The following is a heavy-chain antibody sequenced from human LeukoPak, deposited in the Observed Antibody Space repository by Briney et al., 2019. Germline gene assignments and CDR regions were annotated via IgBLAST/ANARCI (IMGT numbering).Heavy chain of an antibody. CDR1: GLTFSSYW. CDR2: INSDGSST. J-gene: IGHJ4*02. D-gene: IGHD5-12*01. Sequence: PGGSLRLSCVASGLTFSSYWMHWVRQAPGKGLVWVSRINSDGSSTSYADSVRGRFTISRDNAKNTLYLQVNSLRAEDTAVYYCARGTSIKGFDYWGQGTLVTVSS. V-gene: IGHV3-74*01. CDR3: ARGTSIKGFDY.